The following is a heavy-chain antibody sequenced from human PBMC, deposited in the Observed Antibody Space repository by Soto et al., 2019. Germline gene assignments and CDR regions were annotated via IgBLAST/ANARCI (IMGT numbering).Heavy chain of an antibody. J-gene: IGHJ6*02. V-gene: IGHV4-39*02. CDR2: IYYSGST. CDR3: ARDASPVDV. CDR1: GGSISSSSYY. Sequence: QLQLQESGPGLVKPSETLSLTCTVSGGSISSSSYYWVWIRQSPGKGLEWIGNIYYSGSTYYNPSLXXRXTXXVDTSENQFSLKLSSVTAADTAVYYCARDASPVDVWGQGTTVTVSS.